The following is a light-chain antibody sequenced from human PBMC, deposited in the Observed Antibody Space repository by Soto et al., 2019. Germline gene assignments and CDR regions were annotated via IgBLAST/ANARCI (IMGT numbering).Light chain of an antibody. Sequence: QSVLTQPPSFSGAPGQRITLSCSGSNSNIGTNFVYWYQQHPGTAPKILIYSNNQRPSGVPGRFFASKSGTSASLAISGLPSEDEAHYYCAAWDDSVTGPGLVFGGGTKLTVL. CDR2: SNN. V-gene: IGLV1-47*02. J-gene: IGLJ3*02. CDR3: AAWDDSVTGPGLV. CDR1: NSNIGTNF.